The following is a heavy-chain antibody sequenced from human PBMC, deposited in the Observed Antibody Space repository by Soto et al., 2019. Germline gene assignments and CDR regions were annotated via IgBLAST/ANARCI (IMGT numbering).Heavy chain of an antibody. D-gene: IGHD3-16*02. CDR1: ADTFTSYD. V-gene: IGHV1-46*01. J-gene: IGHJ5*02. CDR2: INTNGGST. Sequence: VQLLQSGAEVKKPGASVKLSCKAPADTFTSYDIHWVRQAQGHGLGRMGIINTNGGSTRFSQTFQGNITITRETTMSTVYMELRSLRYEDTVVDAGARSSGGVFGITIEGSNWFAPWGQGSLVTVSS. CDR3: ARSSGGVFGITIEGSNWFAP.